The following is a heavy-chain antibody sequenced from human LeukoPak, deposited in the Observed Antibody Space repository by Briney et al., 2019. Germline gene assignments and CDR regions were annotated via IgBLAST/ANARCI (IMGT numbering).Heavy chain of an antibody. Sequence: GASVKVSCKASGGTFTGYYMHWVRQAPGQGLEWMGWINPNSGGTNYAQKFQGRVTMTRDTSISTAYMELSRLRSDDTAVYYCAREPLAYSSSWTGRFDPWGQGTLVTVSS. J-gene: IGHJ5*02. V-gene: IGHV1-2*02. CDR2: INPNSGGT. D-gene: IGHD6-13*01. CDR1: GGTFTGYY. CDR3: AREPLAYSSSWTGRFDP.